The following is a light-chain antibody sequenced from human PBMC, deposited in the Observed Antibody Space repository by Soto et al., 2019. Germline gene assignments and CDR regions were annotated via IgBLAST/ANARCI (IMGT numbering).Light chain of an antibody. CDR2: DVS. CDR3: SSYTSSSTLYV. J-gene: IGLJ1*01. CDR1: SSDVGGYNY. V-gene: IGLV2-14*01. Sequence: QSALTQPASVSGSPGQSITISCTGTSSDVGGYNYVSWNQQHPGKAPKLMIYDVSNRPSGVSNRFSGSKSGNTASPTISGLQAEDEADYYCSSYTSSSTLYVIGTGTKV.